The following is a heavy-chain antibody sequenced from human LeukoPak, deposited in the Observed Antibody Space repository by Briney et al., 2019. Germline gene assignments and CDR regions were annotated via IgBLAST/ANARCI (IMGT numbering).Heavy chain of an antibody. J-gene: IGHJ4*02. CDR1: GYTFINYF. D-gene: IGHD3-22*01. Sequence: ASVKVSCKASGYTFINYFMHWVRQAPVQGLEWMGIINPRGGSTTYAQKFQGRVTMTRDTSTTTVYMELSSLRSEDTAVYYCAVRDSSGYYYDYWGQGTLVTVSS. CDR3: AVRDSSGYYYDY. CDR2: INPRGGST. V-gene: IGHV1-46*01.